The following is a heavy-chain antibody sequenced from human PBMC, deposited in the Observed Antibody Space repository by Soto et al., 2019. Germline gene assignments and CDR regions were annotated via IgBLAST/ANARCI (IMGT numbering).Heavy chain of an antibody. V-gene: IGHV1-2*02. D-gene: IGHD3-3*01. Sequence: QLHLVQSGAVVKKPGASVTVSCSASGYPVTAYYMHWVRQAPGRGLEWMGGINPATGAAKYTQTFRGRVTLARDPSTSTVFLELSGPTSEGPAVFFWARGGGVGVAGSAAFDMWGQGTLVTVSS. CDR2: INPATGAA. CDR3: ARGGGVGVAGSAAFDM. CDR1: GYPVTAYY. J-gene: IGHJ3*02.